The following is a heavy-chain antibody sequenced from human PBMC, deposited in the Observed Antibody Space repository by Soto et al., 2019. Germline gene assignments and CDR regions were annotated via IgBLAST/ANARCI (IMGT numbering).Heavy chain of an antibody. CDR2: IYNSGTT. CDR3: ARDVRDYDILTGYYMTWFDP. CDR1: GGSISSYY. V-gene: IGHV4-59*12. J-gene: IGHJ5*02. Sequence: SETLSLTCTVSGGSISSYYWSWIRQPPGKGLEWIGYIYNSGTTNYNPSLKSRVTISIDTSKNQFSLKLSSVTAADTAVYYCARDVRDYDILTGYYMTWFDPWGQGTLVTVSS. D-gene: IGHD3-9*01.